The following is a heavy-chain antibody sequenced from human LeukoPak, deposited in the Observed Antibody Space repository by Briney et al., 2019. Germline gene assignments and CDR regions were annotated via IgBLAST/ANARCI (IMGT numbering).Heavy chain of an antibody. V-gene: IGHV3-21*01. Sequence: ETGGSLRLSCAASGFTFSSYSMGWVRQAPGKGLEWVSFISKRGSHTYYAESMQGRFTLSRDNAKDSLCLQVNSLRGEDTAVYYCARGYDYGDFYYFDYWGQGALVTVSS. J-gene: IGHJ4*02. CDR1: GFTFSSYS. CDR3: ARGYDYGDFYYFDY. D-gene: IGHD4-17*01. CDR2: ISKRGSHT.